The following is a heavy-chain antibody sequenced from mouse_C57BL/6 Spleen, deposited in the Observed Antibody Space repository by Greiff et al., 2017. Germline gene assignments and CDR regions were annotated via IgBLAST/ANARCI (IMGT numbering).Heavy chain of an antibody. Sequence: EVKLVESGGGLVKPGGSLKLSCAASGFTFSDYGMHWVRQAPEKGLEWVAYISSGSSTIYYADTVKGRFTISRDNAKNTLFLQMTSLRSEDTAMYYCARWTVTTGYYFDYWGQGATLTVSS. CDR1: GFTFSDYG. CDR3: ARWTVTTGYYFDY. D-gene: IGHD2-2*01. CDR2: ISSGSSTI. J-gene: IGHJ2*01. V-gene: IGHV5-17*01.